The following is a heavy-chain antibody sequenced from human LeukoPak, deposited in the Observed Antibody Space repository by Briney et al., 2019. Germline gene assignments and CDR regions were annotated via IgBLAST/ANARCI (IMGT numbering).Heavy chain of an antibody. CDR3: ARGLDYGDID. CDR2: IYYSGST. CDR1: GGSISSSSYY. Sequence: SETLSLTCTVSGGSISSSSYYWGWIRQPPGKGLEWIGSIYYSGSTYYNPSLKSRVTISVDTSKNQFSLKLSSVTAADTAVYYCARGLDYGDIDWGQGTLVTVSS. D-gene: IGHD4-17*01. V-gene: IGHV4-39*07. J-gene: IGHJ4*02.